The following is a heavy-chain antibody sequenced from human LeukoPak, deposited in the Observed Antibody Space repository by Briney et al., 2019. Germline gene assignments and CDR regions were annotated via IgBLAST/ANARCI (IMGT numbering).Heavy chain of an antibody. CDR3: AREKLVSVSSWFDP. J-gene: IGHJ5*02. D-gene: IGHD1-26*01. V-gene: IGHV4-59*01. CDR1: GGSISGYY. Sequence: PSETLSLTCTVSGGSISGYYWSWIRQPPGKGLEWIGYIYYSGSTTYNPSLKSRVTMSLDTSKNQFSLKLTSVTAADTAVYFCAREKLVSVSSWFDPWGQGTRVTVSS. CDR2: IYYSGST.